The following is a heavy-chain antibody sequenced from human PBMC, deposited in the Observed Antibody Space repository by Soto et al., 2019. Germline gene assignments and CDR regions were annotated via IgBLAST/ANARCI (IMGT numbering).Heavy chain of an antibody. Sequence: PSETLSLTCTVSGGYISSYYWSWIRQPAGKGLEWIGRIYTSGSTNYNPSLKSRVTMSVDTSKNQFSLKLSSVTAADTAVYYCARDRGIAAAGTFHYFDYWGQGTLVTVSS. CDR2: IYTSGST. V-gene: IGHV4-4*07. J-gene: IGHJ4*02. CDR1: GGYISSYY. CDR3: ARDRGIAAAGTFHYFDY. D-gene: IGHD6-13*01.